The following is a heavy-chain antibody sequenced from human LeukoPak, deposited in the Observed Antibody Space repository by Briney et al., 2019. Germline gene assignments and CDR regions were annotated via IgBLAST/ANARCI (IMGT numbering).Heavy chain of an antibody. V-gene: IGHV3-48*01. CDR2: ISSSSSTI. CDR1: GFTFSSHS. Sequence: GGSLRLSCAASGFTFSSHSMNWVRQAPGKGLEWVSYISSSSSTIYYADSVKGRFTISRDNAKNSLYLQMNSLRAEDTAVYYCARDRGYSYGLSWGQGTLVTVSS. D-gene: IGHD5-18*01. J-gene: IGHJ4*02. CDR3: ARDRGYSYGLS.